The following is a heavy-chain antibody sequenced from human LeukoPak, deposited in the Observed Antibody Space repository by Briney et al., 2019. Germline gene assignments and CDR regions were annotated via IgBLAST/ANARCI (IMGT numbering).Heavy chain of an antibody. D-gene: IGHD1-26*01. CDR2: IIPIFGTA. J-gene: IGHJ4*02. V-gene: IGHV1-69*05. CDR1: GGTFSSYA. CDR3: ARDAVGATMHFDY. Sequence: GASVKVSCKASGGTFSSYAISWVRQAPGQGLEWMGGIIPIFGTANYAQKFQGRVTMTRDTSTSTVYMELSSLRSEDTAVYYCARDAVGATMHFDYWGQGTLVTVSS.